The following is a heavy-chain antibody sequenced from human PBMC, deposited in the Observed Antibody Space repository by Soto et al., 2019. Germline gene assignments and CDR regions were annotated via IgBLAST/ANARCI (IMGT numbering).Heavy chain of an antibody. J-gene: IGHJ4*02. CDR2: INHSGST. D-gene: IGHD5-12*01. Sequence: SETLSLTCAVYGGSFSGYYWSWIRQPPGKGLEWIGEINHSGSTNYNPSLKSRVTISVDTSKSQFSLKLSSVTAADTAVYYCARGPNSGYVKLFDYWGQGTLVT. CDR1: GGSFSGYY. V-gene: IGHV4-34*01. CDR3: ARGPNSGYVKLFDY.